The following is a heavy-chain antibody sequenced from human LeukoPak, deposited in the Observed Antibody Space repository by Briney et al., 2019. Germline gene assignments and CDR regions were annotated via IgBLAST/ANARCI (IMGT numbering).Heavy chain of an antibody. Sequence: GGSLRLSCAASGFTFNDYYMSWIRQAPGKGLEWVAYISISATVKKYADSVTGRFTISRDNAKNSVYLQMDSLRAEDTAVYYCVREASSLRPFFYIDVWGEGTTVTVSS. D-gene: IGHD5/OR15-5a*01. J-gene: IGHJ6*03. CDR3: VREASSLRPFFYIDV. CDR1: GFTFNDYY. CDR2: ISISATVK. V-gene: IGHV3-11*01.